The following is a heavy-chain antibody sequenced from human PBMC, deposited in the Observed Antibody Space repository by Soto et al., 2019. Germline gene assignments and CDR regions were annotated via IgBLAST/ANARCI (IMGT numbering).Heavy chain of an antibody. CDR3: ARFASGGDDY. D-gene: IGHD2-21*02. J-gene: IGHJ4*02. V-gene: IGHV5-51*01. Sequence: PGEALKISCRTSGYIFMTYCIVLVRQTPEKGLEWMGLIYPGESDTRSNPSLEGQVTISANNSITTAYLHWRSLKASDTGIYYCARFASGGDDYWGQGTPVTVSS. CDR1: GYIFMTYC. CDR2: IYPGESDT.